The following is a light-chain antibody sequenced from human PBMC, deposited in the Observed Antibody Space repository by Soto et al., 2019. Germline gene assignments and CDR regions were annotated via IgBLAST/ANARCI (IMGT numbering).Light chain of an antibody. J-gene: IGKJ4*01. CDR2: GAS. Sequence: EIVLTQSPGTLSLSPGERATLSCRASQSVSSNYLAWYQQRPGQAPRLLISGASNRATGIPDRFSGSGSGTDFTLTISRLETEDSAVYYCQQYGTSPSGLTFGGGTKVEIK. V-gene: IGKV3-20*01. CDR1: QSVSSNY. CDR3: QQYGTSPSGLT.